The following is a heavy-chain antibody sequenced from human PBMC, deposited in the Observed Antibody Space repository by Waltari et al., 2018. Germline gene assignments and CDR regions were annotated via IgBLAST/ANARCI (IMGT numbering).Heavy chain of an antibody. Sequence: EVQLVESGGVVVQPGGSLRLTCAASGFTFDDYAMHWVRQAPGKGLEWVSLISWDGGSTYYADSVKGRFTISRDNSKNSQYLQMNSLRAEDTALYYCVSVGATDVFDYWGQGTLVTVSS. CDR2: ISWDGGST. J-gene: IGHJ4*02. V-gene: IGHV3-43D*03. CDR3: VSVGATDVFDY. CDR1: GFTFDDYA. D-gene: IGHD1-26*01.